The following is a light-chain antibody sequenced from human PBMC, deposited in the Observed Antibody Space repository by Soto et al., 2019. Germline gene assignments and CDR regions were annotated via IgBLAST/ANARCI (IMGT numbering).Light chain of an antibody. J-gene: IGKJ5*01. Sequence: EIVLTQSPATLSLSPGERPTLPCRASQSFSSYLAWYQQKPGQAPRLLISDASNRATGIPVRFSGGGSGTEFTLTISSLQSEDSAFYYCQQYNKWPITFGQGTRLEIK. CDR3: QQYNKWPIT. V-gene: IGKV3-11*01. CDR2: DAS. CDR1: QSFSSY.